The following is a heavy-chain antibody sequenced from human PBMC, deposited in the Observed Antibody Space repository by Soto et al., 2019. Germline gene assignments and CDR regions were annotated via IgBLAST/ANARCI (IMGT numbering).Heavy chain of an antibody. Sequence: QVQLVASGGGLVKPGGSLRLSCAASGFTFSDYYMSWIRQAPGKGLEWVSYISSSGSTIYYADSVKGRFTISRDNAKNSLYLQMNSLRAEDTAVYYCARYLLAYCGGDCSRGNWFDPWGQGTLVTVSS. CDR3: ARYLLAYCGGDCSRGNWFDP. J-gene: IGHJ5*02. D-gene: IGHD2-21*02. CDR2: ISSSGSTI. CDR1: GFTFSDYY. V-gene: IGHV3-11*01.